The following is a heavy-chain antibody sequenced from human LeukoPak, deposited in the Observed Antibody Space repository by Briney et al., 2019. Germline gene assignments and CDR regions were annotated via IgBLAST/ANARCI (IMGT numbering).Heavy chain of an antibody. Sequence: SETLSLTCTVSGGSISRSIYYWGWIRQPPGKGLEWIGSIYYSGSTYYNPSLKSRVTISVDTSKNQFSLKLSSVTAADTAVYYCARRFYDSSGYYGIDYWGQGTLVTVSA. D-gene: IGHD3-22*01. CDR3: ARRFYDSSGYYGIDY. V-gene: IGHV4-39*01. CDR1: GGSISRSIYY. J-gene: IGHJ4*02. CDR2: IYYSGST.